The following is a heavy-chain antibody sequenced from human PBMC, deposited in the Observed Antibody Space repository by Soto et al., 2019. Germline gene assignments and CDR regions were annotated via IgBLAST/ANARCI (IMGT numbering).Heavy chain of an antibody. V-gene: IGHV2-5*02. Sequence: QVTLKEAGPTLLKPTQTLTLTCTFSGFSLSTSGMGVGWIRQPPGKALEWLALIYWDDDRRHSPSLKSRLPITKHASENQVMLTMTNMDPVDTATYYCARRYYDTLTGPPHYFDYWGQGTLVTVSS. D-gene: IGHD3-9*01. CDR3: ARRYYDTLTGPPHYFDY. CDR2: IYWDDDR. CDR1: GFSLSTSGMG. J-gene: IGHJ4*02.